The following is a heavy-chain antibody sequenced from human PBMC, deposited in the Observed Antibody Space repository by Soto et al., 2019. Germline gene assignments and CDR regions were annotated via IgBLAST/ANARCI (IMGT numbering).Heavy chain of an antibody. CDR3: ASVLGSRRSGSYPSY. CDR1: GFSISGCS. CDR2: ISTNNDAI. V-gene: IGHV3-48*01. Sequence: GGSLRLSCAASGFSISGCSMNWVRRAPGKGLEWISYISTNNDAIYYADSVKGRFTISRDNAKNSLYLQMNSLRAEDTALYYCASVLGSRRSGSYPSYWGQGTLVTVSS. J-gene: IGHJ4*02. D-gene: IGHD3-10*01.